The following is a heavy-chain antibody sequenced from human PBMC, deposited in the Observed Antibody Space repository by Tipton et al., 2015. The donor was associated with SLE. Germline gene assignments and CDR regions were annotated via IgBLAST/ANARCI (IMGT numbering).Heavy chain of an antibody. D-gene: IGHD5-18*01. J-gene: IGHJ6*03. V-gene: IGHV3-20*04. Sequence: SLRLSCAASGFTFDDYGMSWVRQAPGKGLEWVSGINWNGGSTGYADSVKGRFTISRDNAKNSVYLQMNSLRAEDTAVYYCARETLWQIRPSYYMDVWGKGATVTVSS. CDR1: GFTFDDYG. CDR2: INWNGGST. CDR3: ARETLWQIRPSYYMDV.